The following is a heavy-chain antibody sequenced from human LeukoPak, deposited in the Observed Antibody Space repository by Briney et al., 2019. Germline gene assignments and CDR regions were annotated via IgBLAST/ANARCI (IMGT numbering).Heavy chain of an antibody. Sequence: GGSLRLSCAASGFIFSNYWMNWVRQAPGKGLEWVANIMQDGSEKHYVDSVRGRFTISRDNAKNSLYLQMNSLRAEDTAVYYCARDRETTDFGDYVYYYYSLDVWGQGTTVTVSS. J-gene: IGHJ6*02. D-gene: IGHD4-17*01. CDR1: GFIFSNYW. V-gene: IGHV3-7*03. CDR2: IMQDGSEK. CDR3: ARDRETTDFGDYVYYYYSLDV.